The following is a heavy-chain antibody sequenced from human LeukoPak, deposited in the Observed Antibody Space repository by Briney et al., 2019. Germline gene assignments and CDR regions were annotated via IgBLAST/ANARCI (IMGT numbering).Heavy chain of an antibody. CDR1: GGSFSGYY. V-gene: IGHV4-34*01. CDR2: INHSGST. J-gene: IGHJ6*02. CDR3: AKNPRVVPAATYYYYYYGMDV. Sequence: SETLSLTCAVYGGSFSGYYWSWIRQPPGKGLEWIGEINHSGSTNYNPSLKSRVTISVDTSKNQFSLKLSSVTAADTAVYYCAKNPRVVPAATYYYYYYGMDVWGQGPRSPSP. D-gene: IGHD2-2*01.